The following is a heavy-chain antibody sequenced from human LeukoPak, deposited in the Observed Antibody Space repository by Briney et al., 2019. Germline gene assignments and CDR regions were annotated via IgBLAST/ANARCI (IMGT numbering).Heavy chain of an antibody. CDR2: IDYSGST. CDR1: GGSISSYY. Sequence: SETLSLTCTVSGGSISSYYWSWIRQPPGKGLEWIGYIDYSGSTNYNPSLRSRVTISVDTSQNQFSLKLTSVTAADTAVYYCARAKCGGDCPPHGWGQGTLVTVSS. V-gene: IGHV4-59*01. D-gene: IGHD2-21*02. CDR3: ARAKCGGDCPPHG. J-gene: IGHJ4*02.